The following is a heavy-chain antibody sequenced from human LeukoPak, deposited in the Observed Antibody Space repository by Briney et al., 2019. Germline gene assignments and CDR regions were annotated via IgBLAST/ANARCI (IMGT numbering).Heavy chain of an antibody. CDR1: GGSIKSNY. CDR2: GYYSGTT. Sequence: SETLSLTCTVSGGSIKSNYWSWIRQPPGKGLEWIGHGYYSGTTNYNPSFKSRVTISLDTSKSQFSLKLRFVTTADTAVYYCAREGDPGSGYNYGNWLDPWGQGTLVTVSS. V-gene: IGHV4-59*01. D-gene: IGHD5-24*01. J-gene: IGHJ5*02. CDR3: AREGDPGSGYNYGNWLDP.